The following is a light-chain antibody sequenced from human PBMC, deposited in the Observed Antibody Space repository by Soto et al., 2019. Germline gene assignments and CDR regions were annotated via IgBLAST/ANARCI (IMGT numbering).Light chain of an antibody. J-gene: IGLJ1*01. V-gene: IGLV2-14*03. CDR3: SSYTSSSTRV. CDR1: SSDVGCYKY. CDR2: DIR. Sequence: QSARTQPAAVSGAPGQSIPISCTGTSSDVGCYKYVSWHQQHPGKAPKLMIYDIRNRPSGVSNRFSGSKSGNTASLTISGLQAEDEADYYCSSYTSSSTRVFGTGTKVTVL.